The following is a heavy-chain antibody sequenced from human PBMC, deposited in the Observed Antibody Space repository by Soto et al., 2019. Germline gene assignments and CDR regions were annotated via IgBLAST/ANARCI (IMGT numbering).Heavy chain of an antibody. V-gene: IGHV6-1*01. D-gene: IGHD3-3*01. J-gene: IGHJ5*02. CDR2: TYYRSKWYS. Sequence: SQTLSLTCAISGDSVSSNSVSWNWIRQSPSRGLEWLGRTYYRSKWYSDYAVSVKGRLTINPDTSKNQFSLKLSSVTAADTAVYYCARGPRATIFGVVRPSRGFDPWGQETLVTVSS. CDR3: ARGPRATIFGVVRPSRGFDP. CDR1: GDSVSSNSVS.